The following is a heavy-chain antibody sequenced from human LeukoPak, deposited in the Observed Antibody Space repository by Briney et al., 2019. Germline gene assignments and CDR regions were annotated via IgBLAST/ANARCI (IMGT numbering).Heavy chain of an antibody. CDR1: GFTFSSYW. V-gene: IGHV3-7*01. Sequence: GGSLRLSCAASGFTFSSYWMSWVRQAPGKGLEWVANIKQDGSEKYYVDSVKGRFTISRDNAKNSLYLQMYRLRAEDTAVYSCARALWLFDYWGQGTLVTVSS. D-gene: IGHD5-24*01. J-gene: IGHJ4*02. CDR2: IKQDGSEK. CDR3: ARALWLFDY.